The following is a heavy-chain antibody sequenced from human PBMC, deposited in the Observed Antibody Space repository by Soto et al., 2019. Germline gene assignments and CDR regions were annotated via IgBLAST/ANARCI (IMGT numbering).Heavy chain of an antibody. J-gene: IGHJ4*02. CDR2: IYYSGST. V-gene: IGHV4-59*08. CDR3: ARRDQWLVFVY. Sequence: SETLSLTCTVSGGSISSYYWSWIRQPPGKGLEWIGYIYYSGSTNYNPSLKSRVTISVDTSKNQFSLKLSSVTAADTAVYYCARRDQWLVFVYWCQGPLVTVSS. CDR1: GGSISSYY. D-gene: IGHD6-19*01.